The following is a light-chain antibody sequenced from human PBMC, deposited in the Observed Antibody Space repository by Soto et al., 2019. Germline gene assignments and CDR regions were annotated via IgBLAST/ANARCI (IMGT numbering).Light chain of an antibody. CDR2: GNS. CDR3: QSYDSSPSGSRV. CDR1: SSNIGAGYD. V-gene: IGLV1-40*01. J-gene: IGLJ1*01. Sequence: QSVLTQPPSVSGAPGQRVTISCTGSSSNIGAGYDVHWYQQLPGTAPKLLIYGNSNRPSGVPDRFSGSKSGTSASLAITGRQAEDEADSYCQSYDSSPSGSRVFGTGTKLTVL.